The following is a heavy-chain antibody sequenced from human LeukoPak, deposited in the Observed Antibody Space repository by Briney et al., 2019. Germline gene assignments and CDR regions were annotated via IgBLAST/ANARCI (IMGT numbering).Heavy chain of an antibody. V-gene: IGHV4-59*08. Sequence: SETLSLTCTVSGGSISSYYLCWIRQPPGKGLEGIGDIYYSGRTKYNPSLKSRVTISVDTSKNQFSLVLSSVTAADTGAYYFSRHDEYYYDSSGYNYSDWFDPWGQGTLVTVSS. J-gene: IGHJ5*02. D-gene: IGHD3-22*01. CDR2: IYYSGRT. CDR1: GGSISSYY. CDR3: SRHDEYYYDSSGYNYSDWFDP.